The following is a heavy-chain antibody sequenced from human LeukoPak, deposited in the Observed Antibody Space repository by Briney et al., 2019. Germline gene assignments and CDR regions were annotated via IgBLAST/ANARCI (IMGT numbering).Heavy chain of an antibody. J-gene: IGHJ4*02. CDR2: IRYDGSNK. CDR3: AKDYSEDLDY. D-gene: IGHD6-13*01. V-gene: IGHV3-30*02. CDR1: GFTFSSYG. Sequence: PGGSLRLSCAASGFTFSSYGMHWVRQAPGKGLEWVAFIRYDGSNKYYADSVKGRFTISRDNSKNTLYLQMNSLSAEDTAVYYCAKDYSEDLDYWGQGTLVTVSS.